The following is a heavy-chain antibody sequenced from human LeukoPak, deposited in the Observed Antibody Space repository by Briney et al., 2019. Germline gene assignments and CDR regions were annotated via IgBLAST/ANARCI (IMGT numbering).Heavy chain of an antibody. V-gene: IGHV3-7*05. D-gene: IGHD3-10*01. CDR2: IKEDGSEK. Sequence: GGSLRLSCAASGFTFSRYWMSWVRQAPGKGLERVASIKEDGSEKHYVDSVRGRFTISRDNAKNSQYLQMNSLRAEDTAVYYCARGFSFYYYGMDVWGQGTTVTVSS. CDR3: ARGFSFYYYGMDV. J-gene: IGHJ6*02. CDR1: GFTFSRYW.